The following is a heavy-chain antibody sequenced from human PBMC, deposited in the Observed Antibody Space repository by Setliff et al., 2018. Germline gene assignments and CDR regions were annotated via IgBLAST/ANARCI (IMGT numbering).Heavy chain of an antibody. CDR2: IKSSTEDAST. J-gene: IGHJ5*01. CDR1: GITFKNAW. CDR3: ATGPRDNRNFLNWLGS. D-gene: IGHD3-3*01. Sequence: AGGSLSLSCAASGITFKNAWMTWVRQAPGKGLEWVGRIKSSTEDASTDLAAAVKGRFTMSRDDSRNTVYLQMSSLKSEDTALYFCATGPRDNRNFLNWLGSWGQGTLVTVSS. V-gene: IGHV3-15*01.